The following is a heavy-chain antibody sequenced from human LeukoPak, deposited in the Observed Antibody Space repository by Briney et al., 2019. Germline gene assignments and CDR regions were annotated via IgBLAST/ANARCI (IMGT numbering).Heavy chain of an antibody. V-gene: IGHV1-69*06. CDR1: GGTFSSYA. CDR2: IIPIFGTA. D-gene: IGHD2-15*01. J-gene: IGHJ3*02. CDR3: ARPPSGLGYCSGGSCGDI. Sequence: ASVKVSCKASGGTFSSYAISWVRQAPGQGLEWMGGIIPIFGTANYAQKFQGRVTITADKSTSTAYMELSSLRAEDTAVYYCARPPSGLGYCSGGSCGDIWGQGTMVTVSS.